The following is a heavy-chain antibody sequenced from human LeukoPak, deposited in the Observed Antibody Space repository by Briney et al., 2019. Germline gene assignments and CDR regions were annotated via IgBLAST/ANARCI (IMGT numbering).Heavy chain of an antibody. D-gene: IGHD3-22*01. V-gene: IGHV5-51*01. CDR1: GYSFTTCW. Sequence: GEALKIFCKASGYSFTTCWIGWVRQLPAKGLEWLVIIYPGNCETRYSPSFQGQVTISADKSITTAYLQWSSLKASDTAMYYCASGVYYYDSSGYYPRSAFDIWGQGTMVTVSS. J-gene: IGHJ3*02. CDR3: ASGVYYYDSSGYYPRSAFDI. CDR2: IYPGNCET.